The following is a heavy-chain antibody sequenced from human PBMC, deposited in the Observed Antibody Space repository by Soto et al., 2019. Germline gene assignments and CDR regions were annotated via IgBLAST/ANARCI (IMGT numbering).Heavy chain of an antibody. V-gene: IGHV3-11*01. J-gene: IGHJ4*02. CDR3: VRPYYSSSWFPFDR. CDR2: IDSGDGTT. D-gene: IGHD6-13*01. Sequence: PXGSLRLSCTGSGFDFCDYYMSWIRQAPGKGLEWVSYIDSGDGTTYYTDSVKGRFTISRDNAKKTVYLQMSSLRVEDTALYYCVRPYYSSSWFPFDRWGQGTLVTVSS. CDR1: GFDFCDYY.